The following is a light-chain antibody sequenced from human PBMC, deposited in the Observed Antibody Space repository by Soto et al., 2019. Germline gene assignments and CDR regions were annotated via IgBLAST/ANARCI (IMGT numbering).Light chain of an antibody. Sequence: QSVLTQSASVSGSPGQSITLSCTGSSSDVGGYDFVSWFQHHPGKAPKLLIYEVSDRPSGVSNRFSGSKSGNTASLTISGLQAEDEATYYCSSYSSGSTLVLFGGGTQLTVL. V-gene: IGLV2-14*01. CDR2: EVS. CDR3: SSYSSGSTLVL. CDR1: SSDVGGYDF. J-gene: IGLJ2*01.